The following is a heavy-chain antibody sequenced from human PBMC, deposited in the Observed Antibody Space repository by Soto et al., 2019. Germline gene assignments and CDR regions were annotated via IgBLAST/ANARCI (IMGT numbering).Heavy chain of an antibody. Sequence: PSETLSLTCAVDDGYFSTYYWSWIRQPTGKGLEWIGYIYNTGSTNYNPSLKSRVTMSVDTSKNQFSLKLTSVPAADTAVYYCARGGGVTATFDYWGRGTLVTVSS. CDR3: ARGGGVTATFDY. D-gene: IGHD5-18*01. V-gene: IGHV4-59*01. CDR2: IYNTGST. J-gene: IGHJ4*02. CDR1: DGYFSTYY.